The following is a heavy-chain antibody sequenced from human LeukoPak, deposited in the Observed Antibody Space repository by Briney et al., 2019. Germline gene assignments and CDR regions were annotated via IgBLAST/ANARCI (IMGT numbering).Heavy chain of an antibody. V-gene: IGHV3-21*01. D-gene: IGHD2-21*02. J-gene: IGHJ4*02. CDR1: GFTFSSYS. CDR2: ISSSSSYI. Sequence: GGSLRLSCAASGFTFSSYSMNWVRQAPGKGLEWVSSISSSSSYIYYADSVQGRFTISRDSAKNALYLQMNSLRAEDRAVYYCASRRCGGDCNDYWGQGTLVTVS. CDR3: ASRRCGGDCNDY.